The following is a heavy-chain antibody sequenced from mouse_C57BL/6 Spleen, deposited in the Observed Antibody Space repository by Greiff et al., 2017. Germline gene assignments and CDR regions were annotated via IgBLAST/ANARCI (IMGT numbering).Heavy chain of an antibody. CDR3: ARFPYGSYWYFDV. J-gene: IGHJ1*03. CDR2: INPNNGGT. CDR1: GYTFTDYY. V-gene: IGHV1-26*01. Sequence: VQLQQSGPELVKPGASVKISCKASGYTFTDYYMNWVKQSHGKSLEWIGDINPNNGGTSYNQKFKGKATLTVDKSSSTAYMELRSLTSEDSAVYYCARFPYGSYWYFDVWGTGTTVTVSS. D-gene: IGHD2-1*01.